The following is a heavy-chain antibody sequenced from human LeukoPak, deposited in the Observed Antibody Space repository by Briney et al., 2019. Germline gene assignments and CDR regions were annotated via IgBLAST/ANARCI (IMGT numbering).Heavy chain of an antibody. J-gene: IGHJ6*02. V-gene: IGHV3-48*02. CDR2: ISSSSTI. CDR3: AREGDYDFWSGYYDGMDV. Sequence: GGSLRLSCAASGFTFSSYSMNWVRQAPGKGLEWVSYISSSSTIYYADSVKGRFTISRDNAKNSLYLQVNSLRDEDTAVYYCAREGDYDFWSGYYDGMDVWGQGTTVTVSS. CDR1: GFTFSSYS. D-gene: IGHD3-3*01.